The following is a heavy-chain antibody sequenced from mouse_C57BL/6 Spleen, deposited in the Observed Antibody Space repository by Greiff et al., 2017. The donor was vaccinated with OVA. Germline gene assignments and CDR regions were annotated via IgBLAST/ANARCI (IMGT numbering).Heavy chain of an antibody. J-gene: IGHJ2*01. D-gene: IGHD1-1*01. CDR1: GFTFSSYA. Sequence: EVKLMESGAGLVQPGGSLKLSCAASGFTFSSYAMSWVRQTPAKRLEWVAYISSGGDYIYYAESVKGRFTISRDNARNTLYLQMSSPKSYDTAMYYCTRVPPYYYLDYWGQGTTLTVSS. V-gene: IGHV5-9-1*02. CDR2: ISSGGDYI. CDR3: TRVPPYYYLDY.